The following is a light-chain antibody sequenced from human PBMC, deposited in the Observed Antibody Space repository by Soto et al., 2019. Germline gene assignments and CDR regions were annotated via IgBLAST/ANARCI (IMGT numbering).Light chain of an antibody. CDR3: QQYGSLPYT. Sequence: LTQSPGTLSLSQGERATLSGRASQSVTNNYFAWYKQKPGQAPRLLIYGASRRATGIPDRFSGSGSGTDFTLTISSLEPEDFAVYHCQQYGSLPYTFGQGTKVDIK. CDR2: GAS. J-gene: IGKJ2*01. CDR1: QSVTNNY. V-gene: IGKV3-20*01.